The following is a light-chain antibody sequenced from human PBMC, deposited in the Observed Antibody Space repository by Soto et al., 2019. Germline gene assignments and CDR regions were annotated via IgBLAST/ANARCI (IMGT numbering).Light chain of an antibody. J-gene: IGKJ4*01. CDR3: QQANTFPFT. CDR2: GAS. V-gene: IGKV1-12*01. Sequence: DIQMTQSPSSVSASVGDRVTITCRASQEVRNWLTWYQQKPGKAPKLLIYGASTLHLGVPSRFSGSGFGTDFTLTISSLQPEDFATYYCQQANTFPFTIGGGTKVDIK. CDR1: QEVRNW.